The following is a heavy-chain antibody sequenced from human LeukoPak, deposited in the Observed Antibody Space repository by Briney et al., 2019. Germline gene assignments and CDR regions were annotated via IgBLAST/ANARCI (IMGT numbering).Heavy chain of an antibody. D-gene: IGHD6-6*01. CDR2: ISAYNGNT. J-gene: IGHJ4*02. CDR3: AKDRWRDGSSSFDN. V-gene: IGHV1-18*01. CDR1: GYTFSSYG. Sequence: ASVKVSCKASGYTFSSYGISWVRQAPGQGLEWMGWISAYNGNTDYAQNLRGRLIMTTDTSTSTAYMELRSLRSDDTAVYYCAKDRWRDGSSSFDNWGQGTLVTVSS.